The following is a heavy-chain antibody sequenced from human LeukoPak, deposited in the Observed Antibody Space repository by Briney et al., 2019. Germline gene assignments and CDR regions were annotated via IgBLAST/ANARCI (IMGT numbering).Heavy chain of an antibody. Sequence: SVKVSCKASGGTFSSYAISWVRQAPGQGLEWMGGIIPIFGTANYAQKFQGRVTITADESTGTAYMELSSLRSEDTAVYYCARGSSDCSSTSCYLDYWGQGTLVTVSS. V-gene: IGHV1-69*13. CDR3: ARGSSDCSSTSCYLDY. D-gene: IGHD2-2*01. CDR1: GGTFSSYA. J-gene: IGHJ4*02. CDR2: IIPIFGTA.